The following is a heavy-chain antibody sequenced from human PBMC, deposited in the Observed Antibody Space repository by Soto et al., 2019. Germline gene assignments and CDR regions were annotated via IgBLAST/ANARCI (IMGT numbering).Heavy chain of an antibody. CDR3: ARGGGYDSFDY. CDR2: ISHLEST. Sequence: QLQLQESGSGLVKTSETLSLTCTVSGASISYGGFSWSWIRQSPGKGLEWIGYISHLESTYFHQCFKSRLTMSIDRTRNQFSLKLSSVTAADMAVYYCARGGGYDSFDYWGQGVLVTVSS. J-gene: IGHJ4*02. CDR1: GASISYGGFS. D-gene: IGHD5-12*01. V-gene: IGHV4-30-2*06.